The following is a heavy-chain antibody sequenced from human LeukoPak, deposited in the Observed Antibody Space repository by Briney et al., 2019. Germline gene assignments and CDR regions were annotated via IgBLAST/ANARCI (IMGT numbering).Heavy chain of an antibody. CDR1: GASVSSDDYY. CDR2: ISYSGST. CDR3: VRYYFHSSGFSHWFDP. Sequence: SETLSLTCSVSGASVSSDDYYWGWIRQPPGQGLEWIAYISYSGSTYYNPSLKSRITILIDMSKNQFSLKLSSVTAADTAVYYCVRYYFHSSGFSHWFDPWGQGTLVTVSS. V-gene: IGHV4-30-4*01. D-gene: IGHD3-22*01. J-gene: IGHJ5*02.